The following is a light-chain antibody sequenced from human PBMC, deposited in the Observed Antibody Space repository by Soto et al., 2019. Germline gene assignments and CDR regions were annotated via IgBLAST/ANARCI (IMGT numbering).Light chain of an antibody. Sequence: DIQMTQSPSTLSASVGDRVTITCRASQSINSWLAWYQQKPGKAPKLLIYDASSLESGVPSRFSGSGSGTEFTLTISGLQPDDFATYYFQQYNYYLSFGGGTKVEI. J-gene: IGKJ4*01. CDR2: DAS. CDR1: QSINSW. V-gene: IGKV1-5*01. CDR3: QQYNYYLS.